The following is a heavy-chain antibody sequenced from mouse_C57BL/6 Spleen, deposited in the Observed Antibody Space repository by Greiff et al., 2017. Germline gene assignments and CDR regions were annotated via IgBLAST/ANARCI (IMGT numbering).Heavy chain of an antibody. V-gene: IGHV1-61*01. D-gene: IGHD3-2*02. CDR3: ARTGDSSGYDY. J-gene: IGHJ2*01. CDR2: IYPSDSET. Sequence: QVQLQQPGAELVRPGSSVKLSCKASGYTFTSYWMDWVKQRPGQGLEWIGNIYPSDSETHYNQKFEDKATLTVDKSSSTAYMQLSSLTSEDSAVYYCARTGDSSGYDYWGQGTTLTVSS. CDR1: GYTFTSYW.